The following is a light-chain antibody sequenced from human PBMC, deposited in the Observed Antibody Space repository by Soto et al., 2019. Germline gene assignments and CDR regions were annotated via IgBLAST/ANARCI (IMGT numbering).Light chain of an antibody. V-gene: IGKV1-39*01. Sequence: DIQMTQSPSSLSASVGDRVTIPCRASQSISNYLNWYQQKPGKAPKLLMYAASSLQSGVPSRFSGSGSGTDFTLTISSLQPEDFATYYCQQSYSTSITFGQGTRLEIK. CDR3: QQSYSTSIT. CDR1: QSISNY. CDR2: AAS. J-gene: IGKJ5*01.